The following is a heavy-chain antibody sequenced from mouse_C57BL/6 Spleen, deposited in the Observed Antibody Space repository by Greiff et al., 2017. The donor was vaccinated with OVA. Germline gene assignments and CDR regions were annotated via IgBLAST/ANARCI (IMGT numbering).Heavy chain of an antibody. CDR1: GYTFTSYW. CDR2: IHPNSGST. V-gene: IGHV1-64*01. D-gene: IGHD4-1*01. Sequence: QVQLQQPGAELVKPGASVKLSCKASGYTFTSYWMHWVKQRPGQGLEWIGMIHPNSGSTNYNEKFKSKATLTVDKSSSTAYMQLSSLTSEDSAVYYCARRLTGYYFDYWGQGTTLTGSS. J-gene: IGHJ2*01. CDR3: ARRLTGYYFDY.